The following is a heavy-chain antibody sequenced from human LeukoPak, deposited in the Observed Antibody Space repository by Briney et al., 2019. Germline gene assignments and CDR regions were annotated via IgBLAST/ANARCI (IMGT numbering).Heavy chain of an antibody. V-gene: IGHV3-48*03. CDR1: GFTFSNYE. CDR3: ARDPDYYYGMDV. CDR2: ISSSGETI. Sequence: GGFLRLSCAVYGFTFSNYEVNWVRQAPGKGLEWLSYISSSGETIFYADSVKGRFTISRDIAKNSLFLQMSSLRVEDTAVYYCARDPDYYYGMDVWGQGTTVTVSS. J-gene: IGHJ6*02.